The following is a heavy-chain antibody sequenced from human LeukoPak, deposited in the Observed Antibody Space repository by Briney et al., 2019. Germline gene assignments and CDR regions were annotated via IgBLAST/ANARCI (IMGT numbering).Heavy chain of an antibody. CDR1: GFTVSSNY. J-gene: IGHJ6*03. Sequence: PGGSLRLSCAASGFTVSSNYMTWVRQAPGKGLEWVSVIYKNAITYHADTVKGRFIISRDNAKNMLYLQMNSLRADDTAVYYCARSLRVRGVPDYMDVWGKGTTVIISS. CDR2: IYKNAIT. D-gene: IGHD3-10*01. CDR3: ARSLRVRGVPDYMDV. V-gene: IGHV3-53*01.